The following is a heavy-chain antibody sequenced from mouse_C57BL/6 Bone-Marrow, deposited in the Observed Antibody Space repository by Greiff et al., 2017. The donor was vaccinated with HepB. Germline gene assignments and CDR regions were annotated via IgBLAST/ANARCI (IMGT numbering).Heavy chain of an antibody. CDR1: GFTFTDYY. D-gene: IGHD1-1*01. J-gene: IGHJ1*03. CDR3: ARDYYGSDGYFDV. CDR2: IRNKANGYTT. V-gene: IGHV7-3*01. Sequence: EVQGVESGGGLVQPGGSLSLSCAASGFTFTDYYMSWVRQPPGKALEWLGFIRNKANGYTTEYSASVKGRFTISRDNSQSILYLQMNALRAEDSATYYCARDYYGSDGYFDVWGTGTTVTVSS.